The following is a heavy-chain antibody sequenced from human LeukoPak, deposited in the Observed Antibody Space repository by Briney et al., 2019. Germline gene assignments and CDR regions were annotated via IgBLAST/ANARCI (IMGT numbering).Heavy chain of an antibody. Sequence: GESLKISCQGSGYSFTNYWIGWVRQMPGKGLEWMGIIYPGDSDTRYSPSFQGQVTISADKSISTAYLQWSSLKASDTAMYYCARSRYFDWLGLDYWGQGTLVTVSS. CDR2: IYPGDSDT. J-gene: IGHJ4*02. CDR3: ARSRYFDWLGLDY. CDR1: GYSFTNYW. D-gene: IGHD3-9*01. V-gene: IGHV5-51*01.